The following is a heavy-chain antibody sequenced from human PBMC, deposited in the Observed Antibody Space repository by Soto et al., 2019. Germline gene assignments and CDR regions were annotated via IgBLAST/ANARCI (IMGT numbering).Heavy chain of an antibody. CDR3: AKDRQFRSYYESAGHYND. D-gene: IGHD3-22*01. CDR2: ISGRGGVT. CDR1: GFTFRNQD. V-gene: IGHV3-23*01. Sequence: EVQLLESGGGLVQPGGSLRLTCVGSGFTFRNQDMRWVRQAPGKGLEWVSGISGRGGVTYYADSVKGRFTISRDNCKNTLYLQRNILRANDTAVYYCAKDRQFRSYYESAGHYNDWGQGTLVTVSS. J-gene: IGHJ4*02.